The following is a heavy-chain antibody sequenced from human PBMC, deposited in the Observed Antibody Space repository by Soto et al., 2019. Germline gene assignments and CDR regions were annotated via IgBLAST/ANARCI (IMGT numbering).Heavy chain of an antibody. D-gene: IGHD2-21*02. J-gene: IGHJ4*01. Sequence: QVQLVQSGAEVKKPGASVKLSCKASGYTFTNYYMHWVRQAPGQGLEWMGIINSGGGSATYAQKFLGRVTLTRDTSTSTVYMDLSSLGSDDSAVYYCARGGYVVVVTAAFDNWGHGTLVTVSS. V-gene: IGHV1-46*03. CDR2: INSGGGSA. CDR3: ARGGYVVVVTAAFDN. CDR1: GYTFTNYY.